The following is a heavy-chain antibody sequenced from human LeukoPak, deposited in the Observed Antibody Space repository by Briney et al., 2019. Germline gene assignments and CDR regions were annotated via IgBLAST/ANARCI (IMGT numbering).Heavy chain of an antibody. CDR3: ARHINYYDSSGYSDY. Sequence: SETLSLTCTVSGGSISSSSYYWGWIRQPPGKGLEWIGSIYYSGSTYYNPSLKSRVTISVDTSKNQFSLKLSSVTAADTAVYYCARHINYYDSSGYSDYWGQGTLVTVSS. J-gene: IGHJ4*02. V-gene: IGHV4-39*01. CDR2: IYYSGST. CDR1: GGSISSSSYY. D-gene: IGHD3-22*01.